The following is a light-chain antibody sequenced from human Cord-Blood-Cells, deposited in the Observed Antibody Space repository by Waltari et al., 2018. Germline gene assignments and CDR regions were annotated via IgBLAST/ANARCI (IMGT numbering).Light chain of an antibody. CDR3: CSYAGSSTWV. J-gene: IGLJ3*02. CDR1: SSDVGSYNL. Sequence: QSALTQPASVSGSPGQSITISCTGTSSDVGSYNLFSWYQQHPGKAPKLMIYEVSKRPSGVSNRFSGSKSGNTASLTISRLQAEDEADYYCCSYAGSSTWVFGGGTKLTVL. V-gene: IGLV2-23*02. CDR2: EVS.